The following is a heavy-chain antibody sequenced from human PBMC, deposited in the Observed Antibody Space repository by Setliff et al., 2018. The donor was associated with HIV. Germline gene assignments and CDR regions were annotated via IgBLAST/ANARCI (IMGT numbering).Heavy chain of an antibody. CDR1: GGSISSPTW. Sequence: PSETLSLTCAVSGGSISSPTWWSWVRQTPGKGLQMIGEIYHSGTTNYNPSLKSRVTISVDKSKNHFSLNLTSVTAADTAVYYCARGLTIFGVATPGIYSFMDVWGKGTTVTVSS. CDR2: IYHSGTT. D-gene: IGHD3-3*01. J-gene: IGHJ6*03. V-gene: IGHV4-4*02. CDR3: ARGLTIFGVATPGIYSFMDV.